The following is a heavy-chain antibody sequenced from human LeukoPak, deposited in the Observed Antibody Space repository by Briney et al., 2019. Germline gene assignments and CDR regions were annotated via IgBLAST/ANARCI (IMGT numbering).Heavy chain of an antibody. CDR2: IYYSGST. CDR3: ACITIFGVVITDYYYFDY. J-gene: IGHJ4*02. D-gene: IGHD3-3*01. Sequence: SETLSLTCTVSGGSISSSSYYWGWIRQPPGKGLEWIGSIYYSGSTYYNPSLKSRVTISVDSSKNQFSLKLSSVTAADTAVYYCACITIFGVVITDYYYFDYWGQGTLVTVSS. CDR1: GGSISSSSYY. V-gene: IGHV4-39*07.